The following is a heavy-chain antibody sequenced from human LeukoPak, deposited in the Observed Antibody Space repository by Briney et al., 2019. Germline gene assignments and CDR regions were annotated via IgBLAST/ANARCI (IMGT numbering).Heavy chain of an antibody. CDR1: GGSISSSSYY. J-gene: IGHJ6*04. Sequence: SETLSLTCTVSGGSISSSSYYWGCIRHPPGKGLEWIGSIYYSGSTYYNPSLKSRVTISVDTSKNQFSLKLSSVTAADTAVYYCARRSMYYDFWSALDVWGKGTTVTVSS. CDR3: ARRSMYYDFWSALDV. CDR2: IYYSGST. V-gene: IGHV4-39*01. D-gene: IGHD3-3*01.